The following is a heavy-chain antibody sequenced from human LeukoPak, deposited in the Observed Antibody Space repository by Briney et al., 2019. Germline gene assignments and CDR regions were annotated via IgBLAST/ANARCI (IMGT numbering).Heavy chain of an antibody. CDR2: ISGGGRTT. V-gene: IGHV3-23*01. D-gene: IGHD2-21*01. CDR1: GFTVTNHY. Sequence: GGSLRLSCAVSGFTVTNHYMSWVRQAPGKGLQWIAVISGGGRTTEYADSVKGRFTVSRDNSMNTLSLHMDSPRVEDTAIYYCAKNVVFTRYFESWGQGTMVTVSS. CDR3: AKNVVFTRYFES. J-gene: IGHJ4*02.